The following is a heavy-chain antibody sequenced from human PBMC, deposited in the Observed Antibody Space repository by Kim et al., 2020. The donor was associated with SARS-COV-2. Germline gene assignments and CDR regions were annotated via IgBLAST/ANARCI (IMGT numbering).Heavy chain of an antibody. J-gene: IGHJ6*03. CDR1: GFSFSSYG. CDR2: IWYDGSNK. CDR3: AKEGYTSDAYYMDV. Sequence: GGSLRLSCAASGFSFSSYGMHWVRQAPGKGLEWVAVIWYDGSNKYYVDSVKGRFTISRDNSKNTLYLQMNSLRAEDTAVYYCAKEGYTSDAYYMDVWGKG. V-gene: IGHV3-33*06. D-gene: IGHD6-25*01.